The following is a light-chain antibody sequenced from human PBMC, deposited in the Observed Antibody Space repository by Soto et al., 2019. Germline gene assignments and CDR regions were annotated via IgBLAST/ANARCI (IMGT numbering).Light chain of an antibody. Sequence: IHITYSPSSLSSPVVDRLTITCRASQSISSYLNWYQQKPGKARKLLIYDASSLKSGVPSRFSGSGSGTDFTLTISSLQPEDFATYYCQQSYSTPWTCGQGTKGDI. CDR1: QSISSY. V-gene: IGKV1-39*01. J-gene: IGKJ1*01. CDR2: DAS. CDR3: QQSYSTPWT.